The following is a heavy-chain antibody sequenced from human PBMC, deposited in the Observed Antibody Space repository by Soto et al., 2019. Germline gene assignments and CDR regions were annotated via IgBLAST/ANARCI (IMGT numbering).Heavy chain of an antibody. J-gene: IGHJ4*02. D-gene: IGHD3-22*01. CDR2: IYYSGST. V-gene: IGHV4-59*08. CDR1: GGSIRSYY. CDR3: ARRHHCDSSGYYYDY. Sequence: QVQLQESGPGLVKPSETLSLTCTVSGGSIRSYYWSWIRQPPGKGLEWIGYIYYSGSTNYNPSLKSRVTISVDTSKNQFSLKLNSVTAADTAVYYCARRHHCDSSGYYYDYWGRGTLVTVSS.